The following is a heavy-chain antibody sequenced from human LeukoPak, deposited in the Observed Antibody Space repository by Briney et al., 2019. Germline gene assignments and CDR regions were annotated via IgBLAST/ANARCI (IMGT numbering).Heavy chain of an antibody. V-gene: IGHV3-30*01. CDR2: ISYDGSNK. Sequence: GGSLRLSCAASGFTFSSYAVHWVRQAPGRGLEWVAVISYDGSNKHYADSVKGRFTISRDNSKNTLYLQMNSLRAEDTAVYYCARGQQLPDYYYYYMDVWGHGTTVTVSS. CDR1: GFTFSSYA. CDR3: ARGQQLPDYYYYYMDV. J-gene: IGHJ6*03. D-gene: IGHD6-13*01.